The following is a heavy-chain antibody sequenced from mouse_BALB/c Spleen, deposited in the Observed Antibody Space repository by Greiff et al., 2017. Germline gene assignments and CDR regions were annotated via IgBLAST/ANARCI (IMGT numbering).Heavy chain of an antibody. J-gene: IGHJ3*01. Sequence: EVKLMESGGGLVQPKGSLKLSCAASGFTFNTYAMNWVRQAPGKGLEWVARIRSKSNNYATYYADSVKDRFTISRDDSQSMLYLQMNNLKTEDTAMYYCVGYYGYAWFAYWGQGTLVTVSA. V-gene: IGHV10-1*02. CDR1: GFTFNTYA. D-gene: IGHD2-2*01. CDR2: IRSKSNNYAT. CDR3: VGYYGYAWFAY.